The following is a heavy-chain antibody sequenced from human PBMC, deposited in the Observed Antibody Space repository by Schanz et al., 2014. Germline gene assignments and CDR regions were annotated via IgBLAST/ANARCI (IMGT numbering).Heavy chain of an antibody. D-gene: IGHD2-21*01. Sequence: VQLVESGGGVVQPGRSLRLSCATSGLNFDYYGMNWVRQAPGKGLEWVSSISIRGGNTYYTDSVKGRFTISRDNSKNTLDLQMSSLRADDTAVYYCAREFVNWGQGTLVTVSS. CDR2: ISIRGGNT. J-gene: IGHJ1*01. V-gene: IGHV3-23*04. CDR1: GLNFDYYG. CDR3: AREFVN.